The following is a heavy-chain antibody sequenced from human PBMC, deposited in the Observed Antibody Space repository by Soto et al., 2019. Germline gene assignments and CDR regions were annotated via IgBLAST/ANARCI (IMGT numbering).Heavy chain of an antibody. D-gene: IGHD5-12*01. CDR2: IVPIVDTS. J-gene: IGHJ4*02. CDR1: GGTFSSYT. CDR3: VRVVATPGYPGY. V-gene: IGHV1-69*13. Sequence: GASVKVSCKASGGTFSSYTISWVRQAPGQGLEWMGGIVPIVDTSTYAQKFQGRVTITANESTSTAYMELSSLRSDDTAIYYCVRVVATPGYPGYWGQGTLVTV.